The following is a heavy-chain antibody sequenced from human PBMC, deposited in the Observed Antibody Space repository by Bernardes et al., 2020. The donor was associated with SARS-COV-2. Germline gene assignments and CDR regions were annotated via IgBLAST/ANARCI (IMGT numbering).Heavy chain of an antibody. CDR2: INHSGST. V-gene: IGHV4-34*01. D-gene: IGHD6-6*01. Sequence: SLTCAVYGGSFSGYYWSWIRQPPGKGLEWIGEINHSGSTNYNPSLKSRVTISVDTSKNQFSLKLSSVTAADTAVYYCARLDSSSYWFDPWGQGTLVTVSS. J-gene: IGHJ5*02. CDR3: ARLDSSSYWFDP. CDR1: GGSFSGYY.